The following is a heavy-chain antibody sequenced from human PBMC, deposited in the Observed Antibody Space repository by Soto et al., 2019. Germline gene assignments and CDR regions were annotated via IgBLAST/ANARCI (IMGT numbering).Heavy chain of an antibody. D-gene: IGHD1-1*01. CDR1: GFTFSSYD. Sequence: QVQLVQSGGGVVQPWRSLRLSCATSGFTFSSYDMQWVRHAPGKGLEWVALISYEGLNTYYADSVRGRFIISRDNSKNILYLQMHSLRPDDTAVYYCAKLIYPLNSSGLDVWGQGATVIVSS. J-gene: IGHJ6*02. CDR2: ISYEGLNT. V-gene: IGHV3-30*18. CDR3: AKLIYPLNSSGLDV.